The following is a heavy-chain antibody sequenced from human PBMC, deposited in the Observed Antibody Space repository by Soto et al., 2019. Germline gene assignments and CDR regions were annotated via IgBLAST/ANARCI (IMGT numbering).Heavy chain of an antibody. Sequence: QVQLQESGPGLVKPSQTLSLTCTVSGGSISSGGYYWSWIRQHPGKGLEWIGYIYYSGTTYYNPSLRSRVTISLDTSKNQCSLKLSSVTAADTAVYYCVTGTYGWYFDYGGQGTLVTVSS. D-gene: IGHD3-10*01. J-gene: IGHJ4*02. CDR3: VTGTYGWYFDY. CDR1: GGSISSGGYY. V-gene: IGHV4-31*03. CDR2: IYYSGTT.